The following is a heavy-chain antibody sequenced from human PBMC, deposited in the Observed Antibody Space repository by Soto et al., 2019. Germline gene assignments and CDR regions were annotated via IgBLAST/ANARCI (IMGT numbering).Heavy chain of an antibody. CDR3: AKDSSPMVRGVSR. Sequence: GGALRLSCAASGFTFSSYAMSWFRQAPGKGLEWVSAISGSGGSTYYADSVKGRFTISRDNSKNTLYLQMNSLRAEDTAVYYCAKDSSPMVRGVSRWGQGTLVTVSS. CDR1: GFTFSSYA. V-gene: IGHV3-23*01. J-gene: IGHJ4*02. CDR2: ISGSGGST. D-gene: IGHD3-10*01.